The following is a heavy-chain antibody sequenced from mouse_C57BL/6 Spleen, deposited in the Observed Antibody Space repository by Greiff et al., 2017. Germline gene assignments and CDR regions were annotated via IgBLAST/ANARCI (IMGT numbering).Heavy chain of an antibody. CDR2: INPSNGGT. Sequence: VQLQQPGTELVKPGASVKLSCKASGYTFTSYWMHWVKQRPGQGLEWIGNINPSNGGTNYNEKVKSKATLTVDKSSSTAYMQLSSLTSEDSAVYYVARSPFYYGSSLYFDYWGQGTTLTVSS. V-gene: IGHV1-53*01. CDR1: GYTFTSYW. J-gene: IGHJ2*01. CDR3: ARSPFYYGSSLYFDY. D-gene: IGHD1-1*01.